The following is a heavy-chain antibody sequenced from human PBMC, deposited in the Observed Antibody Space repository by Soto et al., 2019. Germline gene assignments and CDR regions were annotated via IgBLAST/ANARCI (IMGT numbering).Heavy chain of an antibody. Sequence: TLSLTCTVSGGSLSSYYWSCVRQPPGKGLEWIGYIYYSGSTNYNPSLKSRVTISVDTSKNQFSLKLSSVTAADTAVYYCARDGTGTTGDYYYYGMDVWGQGTTVTVSS. CDR2: IYYSGST. CDR3: ARDGTGTTGDYYYYGMDV. CDR1: GGSLSSYY. D-gene: IGHD1-7*01. J-gene: IGHJ6*02. V-gene: IGHV4-59*01.